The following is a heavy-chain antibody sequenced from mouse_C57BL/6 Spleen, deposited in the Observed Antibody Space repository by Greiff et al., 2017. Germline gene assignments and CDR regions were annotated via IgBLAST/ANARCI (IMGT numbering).Heavy chain of an antibody. CDR2: IDPEDGET. CDR3: ARDLMNSNYVRYAKDY. Sequence: VQLQQSGAELVKPGASVKLSCTASGFNIKDYYMHWVKQRTEQGLEWIGRIDPEDGETKYAPKFQGKATITADTSSNPAYLQLSSLTSEDTAVYYCARDLMNSNYVRYAKDYWGQGTSVTVSS. J-gene: IGHJ4*01. D-gene: IGHD2-5*01. CDR1: GFNIKDYY. V-gene: IGHV14-2*01.